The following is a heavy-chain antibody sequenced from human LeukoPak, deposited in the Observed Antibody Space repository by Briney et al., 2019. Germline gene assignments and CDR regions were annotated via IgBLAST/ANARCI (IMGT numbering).Heavy chain of an antibody. J-gene: IGHJ6*04. CDR2: TYYRSKWYH. V-gene: IGHV6-1*01. Sequence: SQTLSLTCAISGDSVSSGSAAWNWIRHSPSRGLEWLGRTYYRSKWYHDYALFLQSRIIISPDTSNNQISLQLSSVTPEDTAVYYCARVLVSYAMDVWGTGTTVTVSS. CDR3: ARVLVSYAMDV. CDR1: GDSVSSGSAA. D-gene: IGHD2-8*02.